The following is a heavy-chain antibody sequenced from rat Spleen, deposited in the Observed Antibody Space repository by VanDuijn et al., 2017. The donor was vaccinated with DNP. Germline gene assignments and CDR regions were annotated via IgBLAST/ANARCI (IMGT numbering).Heavy chain of an antibody. J-gene: IGHJ2*01. CDR2: IRYDGGST. Sequence: EVQLAASDGFLEQPGWTLTPPGAASGFRFSASYIACRSQAPTEGLGWVAYIRYDGGSTYYGDSVKGRFTISRDNAESTLYLQMNSLRSEDMATYYCARWSNSGYFFDYWGQGVMVTVSS. CDR1: GFRFSASY. CDR3: ARWSNSGYFFDY. D-gene: IGHD4-3*01. V-gene: IGHV5-22*01.